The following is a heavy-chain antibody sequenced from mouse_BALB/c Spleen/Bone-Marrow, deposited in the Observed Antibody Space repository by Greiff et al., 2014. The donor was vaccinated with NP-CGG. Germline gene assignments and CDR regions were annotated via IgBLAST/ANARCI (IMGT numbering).Heavy chain of an antibody. V-gene: IGHV3-1*02. CDR1: GYSITSGYS. CDR2: IHYSGIT. CDR3: ARFAGNPYTMDY. Sequence: EVQLQQSGPDLVKPSQSLSLTCTVTGYSITSGYSWHWIRQFPGNKLEWMGYIHYSGITVYNPSLRSRISIARDTSKSQFFLQLKSVTTEDTAAYYCARFAGNPYTMDYWGQGTSVTVSS. D-gene: IGHD4-1*01. J-gene: IGHJ4*01.